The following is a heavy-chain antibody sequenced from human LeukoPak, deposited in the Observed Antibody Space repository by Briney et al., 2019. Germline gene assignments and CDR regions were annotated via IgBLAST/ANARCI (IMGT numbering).Heavy chain of an antibody. V-gene: IGHV4-34*01. CDR1: GGSISSYY. Sequence: SETLSLTCTVSGGSISSYYWSWIRQPPGKGLEWIGEINHSGSTNYNPSLKSRVTISVDTSKNQFSLKLSSVTAADTAVYYCAREAPGHCSSTSCYPASLFDYWGQGTLVTVSS. J-gene: IGHJ4*02. CDR2: INHSGST. CDR3: AREAPGHCSSTSCYPASLFDY. D-gene: IGHD2-2*01.